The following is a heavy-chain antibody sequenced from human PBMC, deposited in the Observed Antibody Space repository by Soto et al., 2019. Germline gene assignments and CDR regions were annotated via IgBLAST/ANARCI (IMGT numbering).Heavy chain of an antibody. CDR2: VPYDGRSE. CDR1: GFTFNSYA. J-gene: IGHJ6*02. V-gene: IGHV3-30*04. D-gene: IGHD6-6*01. CDR3: AGCSSSWNLYHFYGMDV. Sequence: QVQLVESGGGVVQPGGSLRLSCAASGFTFNSYAMHWVRQAPGRGLEWVAAVPYDGRSEHYADSVKGRFSISRDNSKNKLYRQMHSLRAEDTAVYYCAGCSSSWNLYHFYGMDVWGQGTTVTVSS.